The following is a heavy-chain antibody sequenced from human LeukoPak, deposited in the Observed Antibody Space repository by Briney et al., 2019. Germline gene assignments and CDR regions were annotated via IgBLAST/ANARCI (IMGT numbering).Heavy chain of an antibody. CDR3: AREWWELDYFDY. CDR2: IYTSGST. D-gene: IGHD1-26*01. CDR1: GGSISSYY. J-gene: IGHJ4*02. V-gene: IGHV4-4*07. Sequence: SETLSLTCTVSGGSISSYYWSWIRQPAGKGLEWIGRIYTSGSTNYNPSLKSRVAMSVDTSKNQFSLKLSSVTAADTAVYYCAREWWELDYFDYWGQGTLVTVSS.